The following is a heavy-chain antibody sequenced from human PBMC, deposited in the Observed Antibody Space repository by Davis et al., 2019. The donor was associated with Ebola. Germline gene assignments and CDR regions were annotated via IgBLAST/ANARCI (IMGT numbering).Heavy chain of an antibody. Sequence: GGSLRLSCAASGFTFSSYWMSWVRQAPGKGLEWVANIKQDGSEKYYVDSVKGRFTISRDNAKNSLYLQMNSLRAEDTAVYYCARDLWAMVRGVPVYYGMDVWGQGTTVTVSS. J-gene: IGHJ6*02. CDR3: ARDLWAMVRGVPVYYGMDV. D-gene: IGHD3-10*01. CDR1: GFTFSSYW. V-gene: IGHV3-7*03. CDR2: IKQDGSEK.